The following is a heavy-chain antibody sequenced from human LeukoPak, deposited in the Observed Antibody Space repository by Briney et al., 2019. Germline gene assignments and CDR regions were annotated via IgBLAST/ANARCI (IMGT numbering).Heavy chain of an antibody. J-gene: IGHJ4*02. CDR1: GFTFSSYG. CDR2: IRYDGSNK. CDR3: AKDHGMATIKRFDY. D-gene: IGHD5-24*01. Sequence: GGSLRLSCAASGFTFSSYGMHWARQAPGKGLEWVAFIRYDGSNKYYADSVKGRFTISRDNSKNTLYLQMNSLRAEDTAVYYCAKDHGMATIKRFDYWGQGTLVTVSS. V-gene: IGHV3-30*02.